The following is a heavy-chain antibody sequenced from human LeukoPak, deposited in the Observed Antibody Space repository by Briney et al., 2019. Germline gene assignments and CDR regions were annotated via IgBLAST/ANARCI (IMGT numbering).Heavy chain of an antibody. CDR3: ARSSGRYFSDH. J-gene: IGHJ4*02. CDR1: GYTFTDYF. D-gene: IGHD1-26*01. Sequence: ASVKVSCRASGYTFTDYFIHWVRQAPGQGLEWMGWITPNSGGADYAQRFQGRVTMTRDTSISTAYMELSSLRSDDTAAYYCARSSGRYFSDHWGQGTLVTVSS. V-gene: IGHV1-2*02. CDR2: ITPNSGGA.